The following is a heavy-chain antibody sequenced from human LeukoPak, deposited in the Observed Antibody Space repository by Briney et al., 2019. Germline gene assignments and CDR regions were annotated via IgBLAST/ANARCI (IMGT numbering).Heavy chain of an antibody. D-gene: IGHD3-16*01. CDR2: ISSSSSYI. CDR1: GFTFSSYS. V-gene: IGHV3-21*01. CDR3: ASLGVTSGDY. J-gene: IGHJ4*02. Sequence: GGSLRLSCAASGFTFSSYSMNWVRQAPGKGLEWVSSISSSSSYIYYADSVKGRSTISRDNAKNSLYLQMNSLRAEDTAVYYCASLGVTSGDYWGQGTLVTVSS.